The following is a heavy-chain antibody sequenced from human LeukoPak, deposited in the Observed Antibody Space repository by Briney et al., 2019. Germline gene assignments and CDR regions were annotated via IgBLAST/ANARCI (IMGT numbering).Heavy chain of an antibody. D-gene: IGHD3-10*01. V-gene: IGHV1-69*01. Sequence: GASVKVSCKASRGTFSSYTISWVRQAPGQGLEWMGGLVPIFGTANYAQKFQGRVTITADESTSTAYMELSSLRSEDTAVYYCARVRVTGSGSYPTIDAFDIWGQGTLVTVSS. CDR2: LVPIFGTA. CDR1: RGTFSSYT. CDR3: ARVRVTGSGSYPTIDAFDI. J-gene: IGHJ3*02.